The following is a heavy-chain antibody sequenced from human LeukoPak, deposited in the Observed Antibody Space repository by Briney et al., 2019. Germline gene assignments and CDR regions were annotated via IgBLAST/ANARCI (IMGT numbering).Heavy chain of an antibody. V-gene: IGHV3-48*01. J-gene: IGHJ4*02. CDR3: ARLQGDY. CDR2: ISSSSTI. Sequence: GGSLRLSCAASGFTFSSYSMNWVRQAPGKGLEWVSYISSSSTIYYADSVKGRFTISRDNAKNSLYLQMNSLRAENTAVYYCARLQGDYWGQGTLVTVSS. CDR1: GFTFSSYS.